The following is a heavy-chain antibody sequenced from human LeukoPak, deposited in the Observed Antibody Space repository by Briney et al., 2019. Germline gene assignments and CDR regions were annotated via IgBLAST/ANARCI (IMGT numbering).Heavy chain of an antibody. CDR3: AGCSSTSCYNWFDP. V-gene: IGHV4-59*08. CDR2: IYHDGRL. CDR1: GGSIRSNS. D-gene: IGHD2-2*01. Sequence: SETLSLTCTVSGGSIRSNSWSWFRQSPGSGLEWIGYIYHDGRLKYHPSLESRVTISADPSRNQFSLKLTSVTAADTAVYFCAGCSSTSCYNWFDPWGQGTLVTVSS. J-gene: IGHJ5*02.